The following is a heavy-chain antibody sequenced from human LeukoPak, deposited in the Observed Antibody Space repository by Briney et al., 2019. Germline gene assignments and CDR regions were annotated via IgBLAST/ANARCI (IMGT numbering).Heavy chain of an antibody. CDR3: ARDKFYGSGSYYGLDY. J-gene: IGHJ4*02. CDR2: VFYNGAT. CDR1: GGSISSSIYY. Sequence: SETLSLTCIVSGGSISSSIYYWAWVRQPPGKGLEWIGTVFYNGATQYSPSLKSRVTISVDTSKNQFSLKLSSVTAADTAVYYCARDKFYGSGSYYGLDYWGQGTLVTVSS. D-gene: IGHD3-10*01. V-gene: IGHV4-39*07.